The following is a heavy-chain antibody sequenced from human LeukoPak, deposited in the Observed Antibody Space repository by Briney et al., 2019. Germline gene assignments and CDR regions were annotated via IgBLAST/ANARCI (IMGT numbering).Heavy chain of an antibody. V-gene: IGHV4-39*07. Sequence: ETLSLTCTVSGGSISSSSYYWGWIRQPPGKGLEWIGSIYYSGSTYYNPPLKSRVTISVDTSKNQFSLKLSSVTAADTAVYYCARVGDYGGTNWFDPWGQGTLVTVSS. D-gene: IGHD4-23*01. CDR3: ARVGDYGGTNWFDP. CDR2: IYYSGST. J-gene: IGHJ5*02. CDR1: GGSISSSSYY.